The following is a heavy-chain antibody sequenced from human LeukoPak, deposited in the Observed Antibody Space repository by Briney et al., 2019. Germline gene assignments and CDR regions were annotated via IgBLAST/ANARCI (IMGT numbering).Heavy chain of an antibody. CDR3: ARDWYYDSSGYYTTGYYFDY. D-gene: IGHD3-22*01. CDR1: GCTFTSYY. V-gene: IGHV1-46*01. J-gene: IGHJ4*02. Sequence: ASVKVSCKASGCTFTSYYMHWVRQAPGQGFEWMGIINPSGGSTSYAQKFQGRVTMTRDTSTSTVYMELSSLRSEDTAVYYCARDWYYDSSGYYTTGYYFDYWGQGTLVTVSS. CDR2: INPSGGST.